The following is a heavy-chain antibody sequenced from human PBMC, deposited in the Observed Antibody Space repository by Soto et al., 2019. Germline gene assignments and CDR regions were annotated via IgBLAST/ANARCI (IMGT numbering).Heavy chain of an antibody. D-gene: IGHD4-17*01. CDR1: GFTFSSYG. V-gene: IGHV3-30*18. Sequence: QVQLVESGGGVVQPGRSLRLSCAASGFTFSSYGMHWVRQAPGKGLEWVAVISHDGSNKNYADFVKGRFTISRDNSKNSLYLQMISLRGEDTAVYSCAKESSDYGDYLPPLDSWGQGTLVTVSS. J-gene: IGHJ4*02. CDR2: ISHDGSNK. CDR3: AKESSDYGDYLPPLDS.